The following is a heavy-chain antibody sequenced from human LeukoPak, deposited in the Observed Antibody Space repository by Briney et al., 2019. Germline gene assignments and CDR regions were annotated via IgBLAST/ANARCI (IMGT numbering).Heavy chain of an antibody. V-gene: IGHV4-39*01. D-gene: IGHD5-18*01. J-gene: IGHJ5*02. CDR2: IYYSGST. Sequence: SETLSLTCTVSGGSISSSSYYWGWIRQPPGKGLEWIGSIYYSGSTYYNPSLKSRVTVSVDTSKNQFSLKLSSVTAADTAVYYCARHGYHSYLSGWFDPWGQGTLVTVSS. CDR1: GGSISSSSYY. CDR3: ARHGYHSYLSGWFDP.